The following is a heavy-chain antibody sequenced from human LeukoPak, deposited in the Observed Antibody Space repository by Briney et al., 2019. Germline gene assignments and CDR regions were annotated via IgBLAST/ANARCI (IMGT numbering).Heavy chain of an antibody. Sequence: SETLSLTCTVSGGSISSYYWSWIRQPPGKGLEWIGYIYYSGSTNYNPSLKSRVTISVDTSKNQFSLKLSSVTAADTAVYYCARGKDSSGYYHFDYWGQGTLVSVSS. CDR2: IYYSGST. CDR1: GGSISSYY. V-gene: IGHV4-59*01. D-gene: IGHD3-22*01. CDR3: ARGKDSSGYYHFDY. J-gene: IGHJ4*02.